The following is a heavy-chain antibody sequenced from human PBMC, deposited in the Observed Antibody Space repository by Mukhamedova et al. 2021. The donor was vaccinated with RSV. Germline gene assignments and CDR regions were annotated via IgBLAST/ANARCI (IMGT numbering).Heavy chain of an antibody. Sequence: SYIYYADPVMGRFTISRDNAKNSLNLQMNSLRAEDTAVYYCAREYCSGGSCYSDAFDIWGQGTMVT. CDR2: SYI. D-gene: IGHD2-15*01. V-gene: IGHV3-21*06. J-gene: IGHJ3*02. CDR3: AREYCSGGSCYSDAFDI.